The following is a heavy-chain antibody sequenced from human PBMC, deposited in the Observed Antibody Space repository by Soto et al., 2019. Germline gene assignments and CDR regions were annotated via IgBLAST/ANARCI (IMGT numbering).Heavy chain of an antibody. V-gene: IGHV4-34*01. CDR1: GGSFSGYY. J-gene: IGHJ4*02. Sequence: SETLSLTCAVYGGSFSGYYWSWIRQPPGKGLEWIGEINHSGSTNYNPSLKSRVTISVDTSKNQFSLKLSSVTAADTAVYYCARGSDYDFWSGYFYWGQGTLVTVSS. D-gene: IGHD3-3*01. CDR3: ARGSDYDFWSGYFY. CDR2: INHSGST.